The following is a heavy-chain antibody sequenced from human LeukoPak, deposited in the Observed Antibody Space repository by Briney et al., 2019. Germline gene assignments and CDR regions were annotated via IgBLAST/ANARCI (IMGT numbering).Heavy chain of an antibody. D-gene: IGHD2-8*01. J-gene: IGHJ5*02. CDR2: INPSCGGT. CDR1: GYTFTSYY. Sequence: ASVKVSCKASGYTFTSYYIHWVRQAPGQGLEWMGVINPSCGGTSYAQKFQGRVTMTRATSTSTVYMDLRSLRSEDTAVYFCARDMLAVPSYWFDPWGQGTLVTVSS. CDR3: ARDMLAVPSYWFDP. V-gene: IGHV1-46*01.